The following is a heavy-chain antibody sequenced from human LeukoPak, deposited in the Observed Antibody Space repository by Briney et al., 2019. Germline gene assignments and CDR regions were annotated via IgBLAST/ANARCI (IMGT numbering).Heavy chain of an antibody. CDR2: MSPNSGDT. J-gene: IGHJ4*02. Sequence: ASVKVSCKASGYTFTSHDINWVRRATGQGLEWMGWMSPNSGDTGYAQKFQGRVTMTSDSSISTAYMELSSLRSEDTAIYYCVRTPPNWGFDYWGQGTLVTVSS. CDR3: VRTPPNWGFDY. CDR1: GYTFTSHD. D-gene: IGHD7-27*01. V-gene: IGHV1-8*01.